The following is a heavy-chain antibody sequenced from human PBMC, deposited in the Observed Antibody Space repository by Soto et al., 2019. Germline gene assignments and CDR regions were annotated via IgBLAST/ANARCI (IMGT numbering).Heavy chain of an antibody. Sequence: GASVKVSCKASGGTFSSYTISWVRQAPGQGLEWMGRIIPILGNTNYAQKLQGRVTMTTDTSTSTAYMELRSLRSDDTAVYYCARDRPIVVVPAAMREDAFDIWGQGTMVTVSS. CDR1: GGTFSSYT. D-gene: IGHD2-2*01. CDR2: IIPILGNT. J-gene: IGHJ3*02. V-gene: IGHV1-18*01. CDR3: ARDRPIVVVPAAMREDAFDI.